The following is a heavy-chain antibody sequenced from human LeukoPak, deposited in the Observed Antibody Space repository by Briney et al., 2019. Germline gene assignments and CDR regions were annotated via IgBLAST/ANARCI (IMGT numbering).Heavy chain of an antibody. CDR1: GGTFSSHT. D-gene: IGHD4-23*01. CDR3: ARGWLAETTVVTPYNY. Sequence: ASVKVSCKASGGTFSSHTISWVRQTPGQGLEWMGGITPIFGTAKYAQKFQSRVTITAVESMSTAYMELSSLRSEDTAVYYCARGWLAETTVVTPYNYWGQGTLVTVSS. V-gene: IGHV1-69*13. J-gene: IGHJ4*02. CDR2: ITPIFGTA.